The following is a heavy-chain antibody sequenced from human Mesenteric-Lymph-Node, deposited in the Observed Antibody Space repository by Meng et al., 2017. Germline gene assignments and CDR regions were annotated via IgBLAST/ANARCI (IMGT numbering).Heavy chain of an antibody. CDR2: LYTTGST. Sequence: SLNISCTVSGGSISSGSYYWSWIRQPAGRRLEWIGRLYTTGSTNYNPSLKIRVTISVDTSKNQFSLKLSSVTAADTAVYYCARRSGSYFLSGFANWGQGTLVTVSS. CDR3: ARRSGSYFLSGFAN. CDR1: GGSISSGSYY. J-gene: IGHJ4*02. V-gene: IGHV4-61*02. D-gene: IGHD1-26*01.